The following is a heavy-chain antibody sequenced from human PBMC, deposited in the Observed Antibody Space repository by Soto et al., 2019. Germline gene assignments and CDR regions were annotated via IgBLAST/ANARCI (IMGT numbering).Heavy chain of an antibody. CDR3: TAGGGLPRYY. J-gene: IGHJ4*02. V-gene: IGHV4-30-2*01. D-gene: IGHD5-12*01. CDR1: GGSISSGGYS. CDR2: IYHSGST. Sequence: QLQLQESGSGLVKPSQTLSLTCAVSGGSISSGGYSWSWIRQPPGKGLEWIGYIYHSGSTYYNPCIKSRVLISVARSKNESSLKLSSVTAADTAVYYCTAGGGLPRYYWGQGTLVTVSS.